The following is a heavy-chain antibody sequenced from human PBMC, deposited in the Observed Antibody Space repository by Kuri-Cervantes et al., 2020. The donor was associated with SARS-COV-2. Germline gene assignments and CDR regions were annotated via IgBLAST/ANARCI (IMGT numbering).Heavy chain of an antibody. D-gene: IGHD2-21*01. CDR2: IPNDGVNK. CDR3: ARARHVMDS. Sequence: GESLKISCAASGFTLEKYVMHPVRQAPGKGLEWVAVIPNDGVNKNYADSVKGRFTISRDNSKNTLFLQMNSLRAEDTAVYYCARARHVMDSWGQGTLVTVSS. CDR1: GFTLEKYV. V-gene: IGHV3-30-3*01. J-gene: IGHJ4*02.